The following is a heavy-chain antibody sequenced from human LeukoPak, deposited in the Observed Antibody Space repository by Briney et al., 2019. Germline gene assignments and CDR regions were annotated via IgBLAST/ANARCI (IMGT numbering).Heavy chain of an antibody. CDR2: ISSSSSYI. V-gene: IGHV3-21*01. CDR1: GFTFSSYS. J-gene: IGHJ4*02. Sequence: GGSLRLSCAASGFTFSSYSMNWVRQAPGKGLEWVSSISSSSSYIYYADSVRGRFTISRDNAKNSLYLQMNSLRAEDTAVYYCARGGRGPDFDYWGQGTLVTVSS. D-gene: IGHD1-14*01. CDR3: ARGGRGPDFDY.